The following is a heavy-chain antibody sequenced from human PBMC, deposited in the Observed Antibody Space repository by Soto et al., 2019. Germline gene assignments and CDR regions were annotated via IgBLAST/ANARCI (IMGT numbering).Heavy chain of an antibody. Sequence: QVHLVQSGAEVKKPGASVKVSCKASGYTFTSYGITWVRQAPGQGLEWMGWISAHNGNTDYAQKLQGRVIVTRDTSTSTAYMELRSLISDDTAVYYCARVRYGDYWGQGALVTGSS. CDR1: GYTFTSYG. CDR3: ARVRYGDY. V-gene: IGHV1-18*01. J-gene: IGHJ4*02. CDR2: ISAHNGNT. D-gene: IGHD1-1*01.